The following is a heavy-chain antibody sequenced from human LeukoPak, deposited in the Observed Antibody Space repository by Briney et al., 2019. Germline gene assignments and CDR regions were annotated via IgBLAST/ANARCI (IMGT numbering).Heavy chain of an antibody. D-gene: IGHD4-17*01. CDR2: ISNSSSYI. J-gene: IGHJ4*02. CDR3: ARDGDYYPYFDY. V-gene: IGHV3-21*01. CDR1: GFTFSSYS. Sequence: GRSLRLSCAASGFTFSSYSMNWVRQAPGKGLEWVSSISNSSSYIYYADSVKGRFTISRDNAKNSLYLQMNSLRAEDTAVYYCARDGDYYPYFDYWGQGTLVTVSS.